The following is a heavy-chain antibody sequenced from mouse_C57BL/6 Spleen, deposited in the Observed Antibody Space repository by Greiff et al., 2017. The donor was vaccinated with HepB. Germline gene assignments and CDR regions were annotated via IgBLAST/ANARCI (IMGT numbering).Heavy chain of an antibody. CDR2: IYPGSGST. V-gene: IGHV1-55*01. D-gene: IGHD2-4*01. J-gene: IGHJ2*01. CDR3: ARGDDYGKVYYFDY. Sequence: QVHVKQPGAELVKPGASVKMSCKASGYTFTSYWITWVKQRPGQGLEWIGDIYPGSGSTNYNEKFKSKATLTVDTSSSTAYMQLSSLTSEDSAVYYCARGDDYGKVYYFDYWGQGTTLTVSS. CDR1: GYTFTSYW.